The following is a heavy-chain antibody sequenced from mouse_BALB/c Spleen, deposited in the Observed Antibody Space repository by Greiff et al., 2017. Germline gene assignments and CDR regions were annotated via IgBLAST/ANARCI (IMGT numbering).Heavy chain of an antibody. CDR3: TRDERIYLFAY. CDR1: GFTFSSYT. Sequence: EVKVVESGGGLVKPGGSLKLSCAASGFTFSSYTMSWVRQTPEKRLEWVATISSGGSYTYYPDSVKGRFTISRDNAKNTLYLQMSSLKSEDTAMYYCTRDERIYLFAYWGQGTLVTVSA. J-gene: IGHJ3*01. D-gene: IGHD1-1*01. CDR2: ISSGGSYT. V-gene: IGHV5-6-4*01.